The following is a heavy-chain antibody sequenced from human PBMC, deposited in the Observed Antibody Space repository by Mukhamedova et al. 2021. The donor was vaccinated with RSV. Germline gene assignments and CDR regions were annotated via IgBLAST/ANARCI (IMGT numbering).Heavy chain of an antibody. J-gene: IGHJ4*02. CDR3: ARASNSDY. Sequence: WMTWVRQAPGKGLEWVASIKHDGSEKYYVDSVKGRFIISRDNAKNSVYLQLNSLRVDATAVYYCARASNSDYCGQGTLATVS. D-gene: IGHD2/OR15-2a*01. V-gene: IGHV3-7*03. CDR1: W. CDR2: IKHDGSEK.